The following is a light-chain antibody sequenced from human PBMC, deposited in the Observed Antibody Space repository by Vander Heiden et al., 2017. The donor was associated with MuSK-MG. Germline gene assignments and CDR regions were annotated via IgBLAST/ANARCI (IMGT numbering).Light chain of an antibody. V-gene: IGKV3-11*01. J-gene: IGKJ1*01. CDR2: DAS. CDR3: QQRSNWRT. Sequence: EIVLTQSPATLSLSPGERATLSCRASQSVSSYLAWYQQKPGQAPRLLIYDASNRATGIPARFSGSGSGTDFTLTISSLEPEDFAVYYWQQRSNWRTFGQGTKVEIK. CDR1: QSVSSY.